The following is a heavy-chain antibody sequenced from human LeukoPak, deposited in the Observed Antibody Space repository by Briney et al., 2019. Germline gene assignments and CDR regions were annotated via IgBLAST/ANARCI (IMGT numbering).Heavy chain of an antibody. D-gene: IGHD5-18*01. V-gene: IGHV4-39*07. Sequence: SETLSLTCTVSGGSISSSSYYWGWIRQPPGKGLEWIGSIYYSGSTHYNPSLKSRVTISVDTSKNQFSLKLSSVTAADTAVYYCARARERGYSYGKDGFDYWGQGTLVTVSS. CDR2: IYYSGST. CDR3: ARARERGYSYGKDGFDY. CDR1: GGSISSSSYY. J-gene: IGHJ4*02.